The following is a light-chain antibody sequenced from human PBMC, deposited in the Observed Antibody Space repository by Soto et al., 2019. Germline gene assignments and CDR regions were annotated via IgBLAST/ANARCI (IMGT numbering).Light chain of an antibody. J-gene: IGKJ2*01. CDR1: QTISSS. V-gene: IGKV1-5*03. CDR2: KAS. Sequence: DIQMTQFPPTLSASIGDRVTITCRASQTISSSLAWYQQKPGKAPKLLIYKASTLETGVPSRFSGSGSGTEVTLTISSLQPDDFATYYCQQYDSYSTYSCGQGTRLESK. CDR3: QQYDSYSTYS.